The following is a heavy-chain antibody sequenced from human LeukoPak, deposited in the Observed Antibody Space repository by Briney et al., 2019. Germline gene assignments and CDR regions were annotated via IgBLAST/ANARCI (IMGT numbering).Heavy chain of an antibody. Sequence: SETLSLTCVVYGGSFSAYYWNWIRQPPGKGLEWIGEINHSGSTNYKPSLKSRVTLSVDTSKNQFSLKLSSVTAADTAVYYCARGRLLDYWGQGTLVIVSS. CDR1: GGSFSAYY. J-gene: IGHJ4*02. CDR3: ARGRLLDY. V-gene: IGHV4-34*01. CDR2: INHSGST.